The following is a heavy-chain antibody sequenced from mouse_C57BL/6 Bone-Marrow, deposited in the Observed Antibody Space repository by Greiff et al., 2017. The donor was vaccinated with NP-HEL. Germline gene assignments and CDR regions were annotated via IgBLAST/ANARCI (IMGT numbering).Heavy chain of an antibody. CDR3: ARNPLLFYAMDY. Sequence: VKLVESGPGLVQPSQSLSITCTVSGFSLTSYGVHWVRQSPGKGLEWLGVIWSGGSTDYNAAFISRLSISKDNSKSQVFFKRNSLQADDTAIYYCARNPLLFYAMDYWGQGTSVTVSS. CDR1: GFSLTSYG. J-gene: IGHJ4*01. D-gene: IGHD2-10*01. CDR2: IWSGGST. V-gene: IGHV2-2*01.